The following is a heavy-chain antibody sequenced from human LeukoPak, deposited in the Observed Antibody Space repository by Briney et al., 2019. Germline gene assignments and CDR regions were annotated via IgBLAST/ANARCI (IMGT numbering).Heavy chain of an antibody. D-gene: IGHD6-6*01. J-gene: IGHJ4*02. Sequence: SETLSLTCTVSGGSISSGGYYWSWNRQHPGKGLEWIGYTYYSGSTYYNPSLKSRVTISVDTSKNQFSLKLSSVTAADTAVYYCARAAHEAYSSSHPSCDYFDYWGQGTLVTVSS. V-gene: IGHV4-31*03. CDR2: TYYSGST. CDR3: ARAAHEAYSSSHPSCDYFDY. CDR1: GGSISSGGYY.